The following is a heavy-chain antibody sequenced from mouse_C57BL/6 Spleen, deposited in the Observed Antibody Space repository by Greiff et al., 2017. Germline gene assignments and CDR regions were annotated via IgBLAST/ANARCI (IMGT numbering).Heavy chain of an antibody. CDR2: IYPGSGNT. CDR1: GYTFTDYY. D-gene: IGHD1-1*01. CDR3: ARESEDYCGSSHYFDY. V-gene: IGHV1-76*01. J-gene: IGHJ2*01. Sequence: QVQLQQSGAELVRPGASVKLSCKASGYTFTDYYINWVKQRPGQGLEWIARIYPGSGNTYYNEKFKGKATLTAEKSSSTAYMQLSSLTSEDSAVYFCARESEDYCGSSHYFDYWGQGTTLTVSS.